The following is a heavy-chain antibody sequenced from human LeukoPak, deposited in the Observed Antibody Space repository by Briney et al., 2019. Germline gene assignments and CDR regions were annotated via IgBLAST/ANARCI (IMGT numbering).Heavy chain of an antibody. CDR2: ISYDGSNE. CDR3: ARVFRITKTTGMDV. J-gene: IGHJ6*02. D-gene: IGHD3-10*01. CDR1: GFTFSNYV. V-gene: IGHV3-30-3*01. Sequence: GGSLRLSCVASGFTFSNYVMHWVRQAPGKGLEWVALISYDGSNESYADSVKGRFTISRDNSKNTLYLQMNSLRAEDTAVYYCARVFRITKTTGMDVWGQGTTVTVSS.